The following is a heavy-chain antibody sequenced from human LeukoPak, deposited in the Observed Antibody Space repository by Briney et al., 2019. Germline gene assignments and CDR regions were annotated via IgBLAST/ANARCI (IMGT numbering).Heavy chain of an antibody. CDR2: ISYDGGEI. J-gene: IGHJ4*02. CDR3: ARDKPRGSYDGSIFDS. V-gene: IGHV3-7*01. Sequence: GGSLRLSCEVSGFTFSSYWMSWVRQAPRKGLEWVAIISYDGGEIYYVDSVKGRFTLSRDNAKSSVYLQMNSLRAEDAAVYYCARDKPRGSYDGSIFDSWGQGTLVTVSS. D-gene: IGHD3-16*01. CDR1: GFTFSSYW.